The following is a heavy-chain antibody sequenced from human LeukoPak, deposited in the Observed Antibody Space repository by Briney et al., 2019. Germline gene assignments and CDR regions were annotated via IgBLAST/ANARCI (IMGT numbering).Heavy chain of an antibody. J-gene: IGHJ6*02. V-gene: IGHV3-23*01. D-gene: IGHD1-1*01. CDR3: TRPYTMDV. CDR2: ISASDNSR. Sequence: GGSLRLSCAASGFTFSNYSMNWVRQAPGKGLEWVSTISASDNSRYYADSVKGRFTISRDNSEDTLYLQMNSLRAEDTAVYYCTRPYTMDVWGQGTTVTASS. CDR1: GFTFSNYS.